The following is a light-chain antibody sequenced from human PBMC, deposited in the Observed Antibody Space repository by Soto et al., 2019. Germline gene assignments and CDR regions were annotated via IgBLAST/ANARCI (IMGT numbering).Light chain of an antibody. CDR1: QSIRHY. CDR2: GAS. J-gene: IGKJ1*01. CDR3: QHHNSYSQT. Sequence: DIQMTQSPPTLSASVGDRVPITCRASQSIRHYLAWYQQTPGKAPKLLIYGASTLQSGVPSRFSGSGSGTEFTLTISSLQPDDFGTYFCQHHNSYSQTFGQGTKVDIK. V-gene: IGKV1-5*01.